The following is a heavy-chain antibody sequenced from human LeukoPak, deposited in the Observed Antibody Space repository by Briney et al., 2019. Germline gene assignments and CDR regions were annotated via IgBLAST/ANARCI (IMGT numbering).Heavy chain of an antibody. D-gene: IGHD3-10*01. CDR2: ISYDGSNK. V-gene: IGHV3-30*18. J-gene: IGHJ4*02. Sequence: GTSLRLSCAASGFTFSSYGMHWVRQAPGKGLEWVAVISYDGSNKYYADSVKGRFTISRDNSKNTLYLQMNSLRAEDTAVYYCAKYGGDYYGSGSSGFDYWGQGTLVTVSS. CDR1: GFTFSSYG. CDR3: AKYGGDYYGSGSSGFDY.